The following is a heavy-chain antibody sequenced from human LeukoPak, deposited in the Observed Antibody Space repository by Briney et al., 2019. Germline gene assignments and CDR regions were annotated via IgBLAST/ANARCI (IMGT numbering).Heavy chain of an antibody. Sequence: SGTLSLTCTVSGASISGYYWSWIRQPPGKGLQWIAYIYSSGITTYNPSLKSRVTMSVDTSNNQLSLKMSSVTAADTAVYYCARRNGSGSLNWFDPWGQGTLVTVSS. V-gene: IGHV4-4*09. CDR3: ARRNGSGSLNWFDP. CDR2: IYSSGIT. D-gene: IGHD3-10*01. CDR1: GASISGYY. J-gene: IGHJ5*02.